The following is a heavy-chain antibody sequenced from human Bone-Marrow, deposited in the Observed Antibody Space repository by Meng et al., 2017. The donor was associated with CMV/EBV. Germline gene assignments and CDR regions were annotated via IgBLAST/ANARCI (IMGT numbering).Heavy chain of an antibody. CDR1: GYTFTGYY. Sequence: ASVKVSCKASGYTFTGYYMHWVRQAPGQGLEWMGCINPNSGDTYYAQNFQGRVTMTRDMSLSTAYMELSRLRSDYTAVYYCAREISGSYSAGGYWGQGTLVTVSS. J-gene: IGHJ4*02. CDR3: AREISGSYSAGGY. CDR2: INPNSGDT. D-gene: IGHD1-26*01. V-gene: IGHV1-2*02.